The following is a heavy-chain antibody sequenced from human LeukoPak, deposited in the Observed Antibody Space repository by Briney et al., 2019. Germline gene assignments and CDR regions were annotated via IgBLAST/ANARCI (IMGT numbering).Heavy chain of an antibody. V-gene: IGHV3-48*03. D-gene: IGHD6-19*01. CDR1: GFTFSSYE. CDR3: ARGGSGWYSYYYYMDV. CDR2: ISSSGSTI. Sequence: PGGSLRLSCAASGFTFSSYEMNWVRQAPGKGLEWVSYISSSGSTIYYADSVKGRFTISRDNAKNSLYLQMNSLRAEDTAVYYCARGGSGWYSYYYYMDVWGKGTTVTISS. J-gene: IGHJ6*03.